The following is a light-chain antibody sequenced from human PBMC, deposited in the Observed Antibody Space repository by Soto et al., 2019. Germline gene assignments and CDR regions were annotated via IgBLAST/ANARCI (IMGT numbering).Light chain of an antibody. Sequence: EIVLTQSPGTLSLSPGERATLSCRASQSVSSSYLAWYQQNGGQAPRLLIYGASSRATGIPDRFSGSGSGTDFTLTISRLEPEDFAVYYCQQYVRSPWTFGQGTKVEIK. CDR1: QSVSSSY. V-gene: IGKV3-20*01. J-gene: IGKJ1*01. CDR2: GAS. CDR3: QQYVRSPWT.